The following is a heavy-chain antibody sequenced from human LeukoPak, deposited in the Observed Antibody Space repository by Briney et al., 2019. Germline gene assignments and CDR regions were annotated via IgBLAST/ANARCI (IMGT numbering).Heavy chain of an antibody. J-gene: IGHJ4*02. CDR3: NTVYYYGSGSYSGY. CDR2: IKSKIDGGTA. Sequence: GGSLRLSCAASGFTFYNAWMNWVRQAPGKGLEWVGRIKSKIDGGTADYAAPVKGRFTMSRDDSKNMLYLQMNSLKTEDTAVYYCNTVYYYGSGSYSGYWGQGTLVTGSS. V-gene: IGHV3-15*01. CDR1: GFTFYNAW. D-gene: IGHD3-10*01.